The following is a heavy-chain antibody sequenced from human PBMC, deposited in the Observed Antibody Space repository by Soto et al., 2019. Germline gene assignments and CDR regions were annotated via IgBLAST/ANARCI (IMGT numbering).Heavy chain of an antibody. CDR1: GDTISTGGYT. Sequence: PSETLSLTCDVSGDTISTGGYTWAWIRQPPGKALEWIGHTYHSGNPYYNPSLKSRVTISVDTSKNQFSLKLSSVTAADTAVYYCARAGIAVAGTFDYWGQGTLVTVSS. CDR3: ARAGIAVAGTFDY. J-gene: IGHJ4*02. D-gene: IGHD6-19*01. V-gene: IGHV4-30-2*01. CDR2: TYHSGNP.